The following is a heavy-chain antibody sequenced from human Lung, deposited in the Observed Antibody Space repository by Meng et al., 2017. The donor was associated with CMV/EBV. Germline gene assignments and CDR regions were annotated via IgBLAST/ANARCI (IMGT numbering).Heavy chain of an antibody. CDR3: ARGDRIGRRGYFTGYYYHAMDV. CDR1: GESFTGSTY. D-gene: IGHD3-3*01. Sequence: SDTLSFTCSVHGESFTGSTYWTWIRQPPGKGLEWIGEIIHSGGTNYNPSLKSRVTISLDKSKKQLFLKRGSVNAADTATYYCARGDRIGRRGYFTGYYYHAMDVWGQGTTVTVSS. CDR2: IIHSGGT. V-gene: IGHV4-34*01. J-gene: IGHJ6*02.